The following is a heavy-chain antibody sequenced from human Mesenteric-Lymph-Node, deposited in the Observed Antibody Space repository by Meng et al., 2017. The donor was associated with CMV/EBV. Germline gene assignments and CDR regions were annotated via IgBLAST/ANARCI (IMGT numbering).Heavy chain of an antibody. J-gene: IGHJ4*02. CDR3: ARNFLDYLARGHCGGDCYTKYYFDY. Sequence: SVKVSCKASGGTFSSYAISWVRQAPGQGLEWMGGIIPIFGTANYAQKFQGRVTITTDESTSTAYMELSSLRSEDTAVYYCARNFLDYLARGHCGGDCYTKYYFDYWGQGTLVTVSS. D-gene: IGHD2-21*01. CDR2: IIPIFGTA. V-gene: IGHV1-69*05. CDR1: GGTFSSYA.